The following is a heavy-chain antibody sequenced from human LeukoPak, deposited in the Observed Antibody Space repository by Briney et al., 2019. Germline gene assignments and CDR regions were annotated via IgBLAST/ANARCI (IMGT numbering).Heavy chain of an antibody. V-gene: IGHV3-33*01. D-gene: IGHD2-2*01. J-gene: IGHJ5*02. CDR3: ARGRGGYCSSTSCSAGGNWFDP. CDR1: GFTFSSYG. Sequence: GSLSLSCAASGFTFSSYGMHWVRQAPGKGLEWVAVIWYDGSNKHYADSVKGRFTISRDNSKNTLYLQMNSLRAEDTAVYYCARGRGGYCSSTSCSAGGNWFDPWGQGTLVTVSS. CDR2: IWYDGSNK.